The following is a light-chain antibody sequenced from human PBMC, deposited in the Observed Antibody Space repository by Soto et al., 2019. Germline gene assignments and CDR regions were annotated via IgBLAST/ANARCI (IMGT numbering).Light chain of an antibody. V-gene: IGKV3-15*01. Sequence: EIVMTQSPATLSVSPGERATLSCRASQSVSSTLACYQQKPGQAPRLLIYGASTRATGSPAGCSGSGSWTEVTSTIISRLAEEVSVVYCQQYCSSPPLTFGQGTKVEIK. J-gene: IGKJ1*01. CDR1: QSVSST. CDR2: GAS. CDR3: QQYCSSPPLT.